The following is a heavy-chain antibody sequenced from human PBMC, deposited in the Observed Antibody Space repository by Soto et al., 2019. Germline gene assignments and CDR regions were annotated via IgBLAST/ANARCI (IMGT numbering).Heavy chain of an antibody. CDR1: GGSISSSSYY. Sequence: SETLSLTCTVSGGSISSSSYYWGWIRQPPGKGLEWIGSIYYSGSTYYNPSLKSRVTISVDTSKNQFSLKLSSVTAADTAVYYCARIYGDYGDWYFALWGRGTLVTVSS. CDR2: IYYSGST. J-gene: IGHJ2*01. V-gene: IGHV4-39*01. D-gene: IGHD4-17*01. CDR3: ARIYGDYGDWYFAL.